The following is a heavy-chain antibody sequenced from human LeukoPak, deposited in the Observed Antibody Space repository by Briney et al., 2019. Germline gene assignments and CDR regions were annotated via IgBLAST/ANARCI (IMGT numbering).Heavy chain of an antibody. CDR2: IYYSGST. CDR3: ARLRYFDKVAFDI. D-gene: IGHD3-9*01. J-gene: IGHJ3*02. Sequence: PSETLSRTCTVSGGSISSYYWSWIRQPPGKGLEWIGYIYYSGSTNYNPSLKSRVTISVDTSKNQFSLKLSSVTAADTAVYYCARLRYFDKVAFDIWGQGTMVTVSS. CDR1: GGSISSYY. V-gene: IGHV4-59*08.